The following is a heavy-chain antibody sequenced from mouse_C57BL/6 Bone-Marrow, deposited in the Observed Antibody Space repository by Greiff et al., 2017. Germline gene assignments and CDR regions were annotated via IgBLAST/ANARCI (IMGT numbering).Heavy chain of an antibody. CDR3: ARGRDYYGYYFDY. J-gene: IGHJ2*01. D-gene: IGHD1-1*01. CDR1: GYAFSSYW. Sequence: QVQLQQSGAELVKPGASVKISCTASGYAFSSYWMNWVQQRPGKGLEWVGQICPGDGETNYHGKFKGKATLTADKSSSKAYMQLRSLTSEDSAVYFCARGRDYYGYYFDYWGQGTTLTVAS. V-gene: IGHV1-80*01. CDR2: ICPGDGET.